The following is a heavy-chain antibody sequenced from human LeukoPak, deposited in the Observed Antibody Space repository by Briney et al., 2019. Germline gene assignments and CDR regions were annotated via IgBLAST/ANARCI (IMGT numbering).Heavy chain of an antibody. CDR1: GFTFSSYW. V-gene: IGHV3-7*01. Sequence: PGGSLRLSCAASGFTFSSYWMSWVRQAPGKGLEWVANIKQDGSEKYYVDSVKGRFTISRDNAKNSLYLQMNSLRAEDTAVYYCARIRAAAADYFDYWGQGTLVTVSS. D-gene: IGHD6-13*01. J-gene: IGHJ4*02. CDR3: ARIRAAAADYFDY. CDR2: IKQDGSEK.